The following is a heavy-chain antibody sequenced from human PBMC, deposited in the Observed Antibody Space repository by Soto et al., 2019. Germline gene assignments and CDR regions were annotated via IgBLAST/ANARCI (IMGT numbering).Heavy chain of an antibody. Sequence: QVQLVQSGAEVKKPGASVKVSCKASGYTFTSYDINWVRQATGQGLEWMGWMNPNSGNTGYAQKYQGRVNMTGDTSINPDYMELGSLRSEDTAVYYCAGEVAGRSYQPIDFWGQGTLVTVSS. D-gene: IGHD2-15*01. CDR3: AGEVAGRSYQPIDF. V-gene: IGHV1-8*01. CDR2: MNPNSGNT. CDR1: GYTFTSYD. J-gene: IGHJ4*02.